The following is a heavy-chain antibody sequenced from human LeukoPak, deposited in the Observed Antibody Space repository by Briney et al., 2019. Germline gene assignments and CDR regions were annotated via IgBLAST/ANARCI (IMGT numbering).Heavy chain of an antibody. CDR2: ISGSGGST. J-gene: IGHJ4*02. D-gene: IGHD6-13*01. Sequence: PGGSLRLSCAASGFTFSSYAMSWVRQAPGKGLEWVSAISGSGGSTYYADSVKGRFTISRDNAKNSLYLQMNSLRAEDTAVYYCARYRYSSSWYYFDYWGQGTLVTVSS. V-gene: IGHV3-23*01. CDR1: GFTFSSYA. CDR3: ARYRYSSSWYYFDY.